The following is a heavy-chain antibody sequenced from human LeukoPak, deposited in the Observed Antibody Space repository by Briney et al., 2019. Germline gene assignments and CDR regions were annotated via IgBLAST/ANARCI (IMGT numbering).Heavy chain of an antibody. CDR1: GYTFTSYD. J-gene: IGHJ4*02. CDR3: ARGNYWGDY. V-gene: IGHV1-8*01. D-gene: IGHD1-7*01. Sequence: ASVKVSCKASGYTFTSYDINWVRQATGQGLEWMGWMNPNSGNTNYAQKLQGRVTMTTDTSTSTAYMELRSLRSDDTAVYYCARGNYWGDYWGQGTLVTVSS. CDR2: MNPNSGNT.